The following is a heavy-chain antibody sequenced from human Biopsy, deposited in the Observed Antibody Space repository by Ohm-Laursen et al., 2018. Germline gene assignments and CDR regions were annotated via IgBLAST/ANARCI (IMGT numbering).Heavy chain of an antibody. D-gene: IGHD4-11*01. J-gene: IGHJ6*02. V-gene: IGHV4-59*02. Sequence: SDTLSLTCCVSGDSVTKYYWSWIRQPPGKGLEWIGHIYYSVMTNYNPSLQSRVSISVDTSRNQVSLTLRSVTAADTAVYYCARDSGIPNYGNFKYYHYYGMDVWGQGTKVTVSS. CDR1: GDSVTKYY. CDR2: IYYSVMT. CDR3: ARDSGIPNYGNFKYYHYYGMDV.